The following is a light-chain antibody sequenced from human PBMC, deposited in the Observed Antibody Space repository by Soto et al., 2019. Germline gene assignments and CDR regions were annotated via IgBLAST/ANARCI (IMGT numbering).Light chain of an antibody. V-gene: IGKV1-5*01. Sequence: DIQMTQSPSTLSASVGDRVTITCRASQNIGEWLAWYHQKPGEAPKVVVYDASWLHSGVPSRFSGSGSGTEFTLTISSLQPDDFGTYYCQEYSDTSWTFGQGTKV. J-gene: IGKJ1*01. CDR3: QEYSDTSWT. CDR1: QNIGEW. CDR2: DAS.